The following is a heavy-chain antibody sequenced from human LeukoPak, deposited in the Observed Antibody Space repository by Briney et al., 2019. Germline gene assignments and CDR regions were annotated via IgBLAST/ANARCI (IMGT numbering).Heavy chain of an antibody. V-gene: IGHV4-59*08. CDR2: IYYSGST. J-gene: IGHJ4*02. D-gene: IGHD5-24*01. Sequence: SETLSLTCTVSGGSISSYYWSWIRQPPGKGLEWIGYIYYSGSTNYNPSLKSRVTISVDTSKNQFSLKLSSVTAADTAVYYCARQSPRWLQTLDYWGQGTLVTVSS. CDR1: GGSISSYY. CDR3: ARQSPRWLQTLDY.